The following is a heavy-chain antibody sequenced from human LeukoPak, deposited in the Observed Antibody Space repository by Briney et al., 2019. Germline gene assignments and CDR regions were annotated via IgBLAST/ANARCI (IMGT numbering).Heavy chain of an antibody. CDR1: GFTVSSNY. V-gene: IGHV3-53*01. D-gene: IGHD4-23*01. Sequence: GGSLRLSCAASGFTVSSNYMSWVRQAPRKGLEWVSVIYSGGSTYYADSVKGRFTISRDNSKNTLYLQMNSLRAEDTAVYYCATANSIEVKDAFDIWGQGTMVTVSS. CDR2: IYSGGST. CDR3: ATANSIEVKDAFDI. J-gene: IGHJ3*02.